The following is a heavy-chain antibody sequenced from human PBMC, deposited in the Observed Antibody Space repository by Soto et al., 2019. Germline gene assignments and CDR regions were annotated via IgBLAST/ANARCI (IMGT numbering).Heavy chain of an antibody. CDR2: ISSSSSTI. D-gene: IGHD5-12*01. CDR1: GFPSTSDS. CDR3: ARADSGYAQGYYYYGMDV. V-gene: IGHV3-48*01. J-gene: IGHJ6*02. Sequence: GGCRTPARASSGFPSTSDSMNSVRPPPEQGLEWVSYISSSSSTIYYADSVKGRFTISRDNAKTSLYLQMNSLRAEDTAVYYCARADSGYAQGYYYYGMDVWGQGTTVTVSS.